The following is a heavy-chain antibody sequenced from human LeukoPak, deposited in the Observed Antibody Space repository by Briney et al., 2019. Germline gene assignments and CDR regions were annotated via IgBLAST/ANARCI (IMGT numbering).Heavy chain of an antibody. CDR3: ARDRLTGTTILYYYYGMDV. D-gene: IGHD1-7*01. V-gene: IGHV1-18*01. CDR1: GYTFTSYG. J-gene: IGHJ6*02. CDR2: ISAYNGNT. Sequence: ASVKVSCKATGYTFTSYGISWVRQAPGQGLERMGWISAYNGNTNYAQKLQGRVTMTTDTSTSTAYMELRSLRSDDTAVYYCARDRLTGTTILYYYYGMDVWGQGTTVTVSS.